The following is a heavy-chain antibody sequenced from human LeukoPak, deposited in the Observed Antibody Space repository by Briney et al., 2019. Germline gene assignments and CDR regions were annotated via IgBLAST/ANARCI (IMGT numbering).Heavy chain of an antibody. Sequence: SGTLSLTCTVSGGSISSGGYYWSWIRQHPGKGLEWIGYIYYSGSTYYNPSLKSRVTISVDTSKNQFSLKLSSVTAADTAVYYCARADGGYYTFDYWGQGTLVTVSS. J-gene: IGHJ4*02. CDR1: GGSISSGGYY. V-gene: IGHV4-31*03. CDR2: IYYSGST. D-gene: IGHD3-3*01. CDR3: ARADGGYYTFDY.